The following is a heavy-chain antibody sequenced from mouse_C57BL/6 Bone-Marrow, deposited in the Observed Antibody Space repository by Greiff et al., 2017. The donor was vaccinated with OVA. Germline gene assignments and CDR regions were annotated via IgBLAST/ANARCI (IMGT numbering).Heavy chain of an antibody. J-gene: IGHJ4*01. CDR1: GYSITSGYY. Sequence: VQLKESGPGLVKPSQSLSLTCSVTGYSITSGYYWNWIRQFPGNKLEWMGYISYDGSNNYNPSLKNRISITRDTSKNQFFLKLNSVTTEDTATYYCARGNYVPFYAMDYWGQGTSVTVSS. CDR2: ISYDGSN. V-gene: IGHV3-6*01. CDR3: ARGNYVPFYAMDY. D-gene: IGHD2-1*01.